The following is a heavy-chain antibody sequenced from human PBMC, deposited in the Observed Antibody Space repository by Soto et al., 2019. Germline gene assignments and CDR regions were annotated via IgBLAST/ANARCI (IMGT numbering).Heavy chain of an antibody. V-gene: IGHV3-23*01. CDR3: AAMSREYYYYGMDV. J-gene: IGHJ6*02. D-gene: IGHD1-26*01. CDR1: GFTFSSYA. CDR2: ISGSGGST. Sequence: EVQLLESGGGLVQPGGSLSLSCAASGFTFSSYAMSWVRQAPGKGLEWVSAISGSGGSTYYADSVKGRFTISRDNSKNTLYLQMNSLRAEDTAVYYCAAMSREYYYYGMDVWGQGTTVTVSS.